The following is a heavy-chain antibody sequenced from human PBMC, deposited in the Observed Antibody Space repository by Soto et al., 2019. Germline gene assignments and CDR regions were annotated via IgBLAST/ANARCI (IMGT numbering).Heavy chain of an antibody. V-gene: IGHV5-51*01. J-gene: IGHJ4*02. Sequence: PGESLKISCRGSGYSFSNYWVAWVRQMPGKGLEWMATINGGDSDTRYSPSFQGQVTVSADKSIGTAYLQWNSLKASDTAIYYCARPDSNGWYQNWGQGTPVTVSS. CDR1: GYSFSNYW. CDR3: ARPDSNGWYQN. D-gene: IGHD6-19*01. CDR2: INGGDSDT.